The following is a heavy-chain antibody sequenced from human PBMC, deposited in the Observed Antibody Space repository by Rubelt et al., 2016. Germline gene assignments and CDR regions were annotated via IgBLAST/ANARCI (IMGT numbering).Heavy chain of an antibody. CDR1: GFTFSSYW. CDR3: AKDLRPPFGVVTPDY. V-gene: IGHV3-7*03. Sequence: EVQLLESGGGLVQPGGSLRLSCAASGFTFSSYWMSWVRQAPGKGLEWVANIKQDGSEKYYVDSVKGRLTISRDNSKNTLDLQMNSLRAEDTAVYYCAKDLRPPFGVVTPDYWGQGTLVTVSS. CDR2: IKQDGSEK. J-gene: IGHJ4*02. D-gene: IGHD3-3*01.